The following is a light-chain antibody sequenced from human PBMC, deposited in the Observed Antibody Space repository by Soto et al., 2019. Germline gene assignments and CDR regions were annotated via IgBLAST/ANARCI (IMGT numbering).Light chain of an antibody. CDR1: QNINNW. CDR3: QHTRT. V-gene: IGKV1-5*01. J-gene: IGKJ1*01. Sequence: DFQMTQSPSTLSASVGERVTITCRASQNINNWVAWYQQKPGKAPKFLIYDASTLPRWVSSRFSGSGFGTEFSLNINSLQPYYSGSYYCQHTRTFGQGTKV. CDR2: DAS.